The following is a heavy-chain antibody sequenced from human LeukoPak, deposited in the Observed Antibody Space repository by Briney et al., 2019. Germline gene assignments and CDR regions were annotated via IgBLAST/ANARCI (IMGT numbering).Heavy chain of an antibody. J-gene: IGHJ5*02. V-gene: IGHV1-18*01. CDR3: ARDWSCSGGSCNWFDP. Sequence: ASVKVSCKASGYTFTSYGITWVRQAPGQGLEWMGWISAYNGNTNYAQMLQGRVTMTTDTSTSTAYMELRSLRSDDTAVYYCARDWSCSGGSCNWFDPWGQGTLVTVSS. CDR2: ISAYNGNT. D-gene: IGHD2-15*01. CDR1: GYTFTSYG.